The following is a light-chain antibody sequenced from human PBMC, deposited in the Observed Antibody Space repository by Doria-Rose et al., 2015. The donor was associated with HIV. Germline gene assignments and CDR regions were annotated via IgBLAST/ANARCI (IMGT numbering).Light chain of an antibody. V-gene: IGKV1-27*01. CDR1: QGISNF. J-gene: IGKJ4*01. Sequence: RVTITCRASQGISNFLARYQQKPGRVPKLLIYAASTLQSGVPSRFSGSGSGTDFSLTISALQPEDVAIYYCQNYNSAPLTFGGGSKVEIK. CDR3: QNYNSAPLT. CDR2: AAS.